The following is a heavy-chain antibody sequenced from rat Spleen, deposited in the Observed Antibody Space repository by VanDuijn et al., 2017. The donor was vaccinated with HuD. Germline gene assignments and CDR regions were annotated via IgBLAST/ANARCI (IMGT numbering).Heavy chain of an antibody. D-gene: IGHD1-10*01. CDR3: VKDRGEYNNLFDY. J-gene: IGHJ2*01. V-gene: IGHV5-7*01. CDR1: GFTFSDYN. CDR2: ISYDGNNT. Sequence: EVQLVESGGGLVQPGRSLTISCAASGFTFSDYNMAWVRQAPKKGLEWATTISYDGNNTYYRDSVKGRFTISRNNAKNTLFLQMDSLRSEDTATYYCVKDRGEYNNLFDYWGQGVMVTVSS.